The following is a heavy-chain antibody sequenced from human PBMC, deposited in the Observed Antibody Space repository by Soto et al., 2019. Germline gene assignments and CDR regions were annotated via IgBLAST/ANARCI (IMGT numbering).Heavy chain of an antibody. D-gene: IGHD2-15*01. J-gene: IGHJ3*02. CDR2: ISGSGGST. V-gene: IGHV3-23*01. Sequence: GGSLRLSCAASGFTFSSYAMSWVRQAPGKGLEWVSAISGSGGSTYYADSVKGRFTISRDNSKNTLYLQMNSLRAEDTAVYYCAKSSIRYCSGGSCFPGAFDIWGQGTMVTVSS. CDR3: AKSSIRYCSGGSCFPGAFDI. CDR1: GFTFSSYA.